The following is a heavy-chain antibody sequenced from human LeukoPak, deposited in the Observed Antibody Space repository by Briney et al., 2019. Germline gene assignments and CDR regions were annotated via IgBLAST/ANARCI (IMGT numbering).Heavy chain of an antibody. D-gene: IGHD4-11*01. CDR2: IYYSGNT. CDR1: GVSISSSNSY. Sequence: SETLSLTCTVSGVSISSSNSYWGWIRQPPGKGLEWIGSIYYSGNTYYNASLKSQVSISIDTSKNQFSLKVSSVTAADSAVYYCARWPRERNRITVTNYYYYMDVWGRGTTVTVSS. CDR3: ARWPRERNRITVTNYYYYMDV. J-gene: IGHJ6*03. V-gene: IGHV4-39*01.